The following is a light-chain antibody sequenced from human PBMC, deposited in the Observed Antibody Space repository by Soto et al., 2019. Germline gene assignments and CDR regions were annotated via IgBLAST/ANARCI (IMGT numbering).Light chain of an antibody. Sequence: EIVLTQSPGTLSLSPGERATLSCRASQSVTSSYLAWYQQKPGQAPRLLIYAASSRATGIPDRFSGSGSGTDFTLTISRLEPEDFAVYHCQQYGDSPYTFGQGTKLEI. J-gene: IGKJ2*01. V-gene: IGKV3-20*01. CDR2: AAS. CDR3: QQYGDSPYT. CDR1: QSVTSSY.